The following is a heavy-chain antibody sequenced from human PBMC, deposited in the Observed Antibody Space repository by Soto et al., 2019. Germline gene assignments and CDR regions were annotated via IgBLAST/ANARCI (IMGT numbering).Heavy chain of an antibody. CDR1: GFTFSSYA. J-gene: IGHJ6*02. V-gene: IGHV3-23*01. Sequence: EVPLLESGGGLVQPGGSLRLPCAASGFTFSSYAMSWVRQAPGKGLEWVSAISGSGGSTYYADSVKGRFTISRDNSKNTLYLQMNSLRAEDTAVYYCAKGPHYYGSGSQYGMDVWGQGTTVTVSS. D-gene: IGHD3-10*01. CDR2: ISGSGGST. CDR3: AKGPHYYGSGSQYGMDV.